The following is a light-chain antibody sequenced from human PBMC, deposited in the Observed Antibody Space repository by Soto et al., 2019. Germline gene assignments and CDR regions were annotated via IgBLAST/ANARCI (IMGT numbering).Light chain of an antibody. CDR3: TSYTSSSTYV. J-gene: IGLJ1*01. V-gene: IGLV2-14*01. CDR1: SSDIGGYNY. Sequence: QSVLAQPASVSESPGQSITISCAGTSSDIGGYNYVSWYQQHPDKAPKLMIYGVTNRPSGVSDRFSGSKSGNPASLTISGLQAEDEADYYCTSYTSSSTYVFGNGTKGTVL. CDR2: GVT.